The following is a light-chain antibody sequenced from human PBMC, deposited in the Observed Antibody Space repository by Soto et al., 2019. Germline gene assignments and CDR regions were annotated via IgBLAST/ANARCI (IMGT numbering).Light chain of an antibody. CDR2: LAS. CDR3: QQYDSYSRT. J-gene: IGKJ2*01. Sequence: DIQMTQSPSTLSASVGDRVTITCRASQSISSWLVWYQQKPGKAPKLLIYLASSLESGVPSRFSGSGSGTEFTLTISSLQPDDFATYYCQQYDSYSRTFGQGTKLEI. V-gene: IGKV1-5*03. CDR1: QSISSW.